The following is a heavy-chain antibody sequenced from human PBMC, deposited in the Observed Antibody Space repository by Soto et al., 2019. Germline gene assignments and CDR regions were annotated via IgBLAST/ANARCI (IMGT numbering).Heavy chain of an antibody. D-gene: IGHD5-12*01. CDR3: AREKGYISGPKNFDS. V-gene: IGHV4-30-4*01. J-gene: IGHJ4*02. CDR2: IYDSGSS. CDR1: GGSVSSGDYL. Sequence: SETLSLTCIVSGGSVSSGDYLWSWIRQPPGKGLEWIGYIYDSGSSYYNPSLKSRVTMSVDTSKNQFSLKLRSVTAADTAMYYCAREKGYISGPKNFDSWGQGTLVTVSS.